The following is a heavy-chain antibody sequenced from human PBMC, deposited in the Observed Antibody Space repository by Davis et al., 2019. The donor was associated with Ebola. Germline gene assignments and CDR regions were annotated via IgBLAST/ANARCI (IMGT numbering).Heavy chain of an antibody. D-gene: IGHD3-22*01. CDR1: GDSIRSNIW. CDR2: INHSGST. CDR3: ARVPAMIVVVVRARGAFDI. J-gene: IGHJ3*02. V-gene: IGHV4-4*02. Sequence: MPSETLSLTCVVSGDSIRSNIWYNWVRQPPGKGLEWIGEINHSGSTNYNPSLKSRVTISVDTSKNQFSLKLSSVTAADTAVYYCARVPAMIVVVVRARGAFDIWGQGTMVTVSS.